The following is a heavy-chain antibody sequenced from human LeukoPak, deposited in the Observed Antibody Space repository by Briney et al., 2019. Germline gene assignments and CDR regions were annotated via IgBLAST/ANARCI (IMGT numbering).Heavy chain of an antibody. CDR3: ARVYGGNSYAFDI. Sequence: PGGSLRLSCAASGFTFSSYSMNWVRQAPGKGLEWVSSISSSSYIYYADSVKGRFTISRDNAKNSLYLQMNSLRAEDTAVYYCARVYGGNSYAFDIWGQGTMVTVSS. CDR1: GFTFSSYS. J-gene: IGHJ3*02. D-gene: IGHD4-23*01. CDR2: ISSSSYI. V-gene: IGHV3-21*01.